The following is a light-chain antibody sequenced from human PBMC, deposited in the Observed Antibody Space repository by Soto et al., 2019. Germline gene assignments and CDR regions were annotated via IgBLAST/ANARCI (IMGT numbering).Light chain of an antibody. Sequence: EIVMTQSPATLSVCPGERATLSCRASQSVSSNLAWYQQKPGQAPRLLIYGASTRATGIPARFSGSGSGTEYTRTISIRRSEIFAFYYCKKYNNGLTGTFGQGTKV. CDR3: KKYNNGLTGT. V-gene: IGKV3-15*01. CDR2: GAS. CDR1: QSVSSN. J-gene: IGKJ1*01.